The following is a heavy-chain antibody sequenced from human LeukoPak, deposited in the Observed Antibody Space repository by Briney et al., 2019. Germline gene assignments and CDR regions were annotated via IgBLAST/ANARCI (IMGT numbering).Heavy chain of an antibody. CDR2: ISSSSSYI. J-gene: IGHJ4*02. CDR1: GFTFSSYS. D-gene: IGHD6-19*01. V-gene: IGHV3-21*01. Sequence: GGSLRLSCAASGFTFSSYSMNWVRQAPGKGLEWVSSISSSSSYIYYADSVKGRFTISRDNAKNSLYLQMNSLRDEDTAVYYCARGPSSGSSSFDYWGQGTLVTVSS. CDR3: ARGPSSGSSSFDY.